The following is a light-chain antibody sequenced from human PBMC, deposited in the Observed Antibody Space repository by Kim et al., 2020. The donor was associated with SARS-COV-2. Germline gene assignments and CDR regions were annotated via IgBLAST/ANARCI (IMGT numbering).Light chain of an antibody. CDR3: QKYNSGPYT. CDR1: QGIDNY. CDR2: GAS. Sequence: ASVGNIGTITGRARQGIDNYLAWYQQKPGKVPKLLIYGASTLQPGVPSRFSGSASGTDFTLTISSLQPEDVATYYCQKYNSGPYTFGQGTKLEI. J-gene: IGKJ2*01. V-gene: IGKV1-27*01.